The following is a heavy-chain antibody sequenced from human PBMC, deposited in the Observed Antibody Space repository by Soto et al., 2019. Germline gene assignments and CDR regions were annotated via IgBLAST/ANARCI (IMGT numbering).Heavy chain of an antibody. D-gene: IGHD2-2*01. CDR2: ISSSSSTI. CDR1: GFTFSSYS. Sequence: PGGSLRLSCAASGFTFSSYSMNWVRQAPGKGLEWVSYISSSSSTIYYADSVKGRFTISRDNAKNSLYLQMNSLRAEDTAVYYCAKAYCSSTSCYEVWWGQGTLVTVSS. V-gene: IGHV3-48*01. J-gene: IGHJ4*02. CDR3: AKAYCSSTSCYEVW.